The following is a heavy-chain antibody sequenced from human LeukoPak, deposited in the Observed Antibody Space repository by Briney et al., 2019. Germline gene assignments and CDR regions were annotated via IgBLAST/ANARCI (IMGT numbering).Heavy chain of an antibody. D-gene: IGHD3-10*01. CDR2: INHSRST. J-gene: IGHJ4*02. CDR3: ARADGWALSDFDY. V-gene: IGHV4-34*01. Sequence: SETLSLTCAVYGGSFSPYYWSWIRQSPDKGLEWIGEINHSRSTNCNPSLKSRVTISVDTSKNQFSLNLSSVTAADTAVYYCARADGWALSDFDYWGQGTLVTVSS. CDR1: GGSFSPYY.